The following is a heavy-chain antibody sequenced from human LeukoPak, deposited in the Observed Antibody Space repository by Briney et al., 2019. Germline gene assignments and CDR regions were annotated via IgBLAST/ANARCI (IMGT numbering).Heavy chain of an antibody. D-gene: IGHD1-26*01. CDR3: ASDGRSGSYVNWFDP. CDR2: ISSSSSTI. CDR1: GFTFSSYS. Sequence: GGSLRLSCAASGFTFSSYSMNWVRQAPGKGLEWVSYISSSSSTIYYADSVKGRFTISRDNAKNSLYLQMNSLRAEDTAVYFCASDGRSGSYVNWFDPWGQGTLVTVSS. V-gene: IGHV3-48*01. J-gene: IGHJ5*02.